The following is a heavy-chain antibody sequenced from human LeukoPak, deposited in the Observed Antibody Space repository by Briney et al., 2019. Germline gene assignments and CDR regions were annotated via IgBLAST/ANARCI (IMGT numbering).Heavy chain of an antibody. Sequence: SETLSLTCAVYGGSFSGYYWSWIRQPPGKGLEWIGEINHSGSTNYNPSLKSRVTISVDTSKNQFSLKLSSVTAADTAVYYCARAPGPIWGSSLDYWGQGTLVTVSS. CDR1: GGSFSGYY. CDR2: INHSGST. V-gene: IGHV4-34*01. J-gene: IGHJ4*02. CDR3: ARAPGPIWGSSLDY. D-gene: IGHD3-16*01.